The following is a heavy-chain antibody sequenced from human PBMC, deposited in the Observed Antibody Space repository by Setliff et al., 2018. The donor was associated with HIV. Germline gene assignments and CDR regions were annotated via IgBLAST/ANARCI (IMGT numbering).Heavy chain of an antibody. J-gene: IGHJ6*02. Sequence: TGGSLRLSCVASRFTFNDYWMSWVRQAPGKGLEWVANIDRDGSETNYVDSVKGRFTIFRDNVKSSMYLQMNSLRAEDTAIYYCSRKFRPGHGVDVWGQGTTVTVSS. CDR2: IDRDGSET. CDR1: RFTFNDYW. D-gene: IGHD3-10*01. CDR3: SRKFRPGHGVDV. V-gene: IGHV3-7*01.